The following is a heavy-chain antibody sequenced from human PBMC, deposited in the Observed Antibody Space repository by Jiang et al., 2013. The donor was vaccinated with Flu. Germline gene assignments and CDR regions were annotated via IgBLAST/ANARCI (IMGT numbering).Heavy chain of an antibody. J-gene: IGHJ3*02. Sequence: IIPILGIANYAQKFQGRVTITADKSTSTAYMELSSLRSEDTAVYYCASPASGRDIWGQGTMVTVSS. CDR2: IIPILGIA. V-gene: IGHV1-69*02. CDR3: ASPASGRDI. D-gene: IGHD3-10*01.